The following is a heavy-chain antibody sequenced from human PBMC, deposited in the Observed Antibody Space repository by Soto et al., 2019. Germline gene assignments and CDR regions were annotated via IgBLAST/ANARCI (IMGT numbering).Heavy chain of an antibody. V-gene: IGHV1-2*06. Sequence: QVQLVQSGAEVKKPGDSVKVSCKAYGYNFSAYCGHWLRQAPGQGPEWMGRINARNGGTDSVKRFPGMVTMPRHTSINTAYMELPGLTSDDTAAYYCARLGEAVDWGPGPRVIVSS. D-gene: IGHD3-16*01. J-gene: IGHJ6*02. CDR3: ARLGEAVD. CDR2: INARNGGT. CDR1: GYNFSAYC.